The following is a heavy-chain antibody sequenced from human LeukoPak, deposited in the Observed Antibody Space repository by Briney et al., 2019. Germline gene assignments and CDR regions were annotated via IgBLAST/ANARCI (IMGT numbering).Heavy chain of an antibody. V-gene: IGHV3-49*04. D-gene: IGHD2-2*01. Sequence: GGSLRLSCTASGFTFGYHAINWVRQAPGRGLEWVGFIRSQAYSGTTEYATSVKDRFTISRDDSKSIAYLQMNSLKAEDTAVYYCTRDIVSISQPYYFDYWGQGTLVTVSS. CDR1: GFTFGYHA. CDR3: TRDIVSISQPYYFDY. J-gene: IGHJ4*02. CDR2: IRSQAYSGTT.